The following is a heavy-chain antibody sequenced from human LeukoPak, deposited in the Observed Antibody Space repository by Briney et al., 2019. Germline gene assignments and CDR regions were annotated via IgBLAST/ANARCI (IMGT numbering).Heavy chain of an antibody. Sequence: PSETLSLTCTVSGGSISSYYWSWIRQPPGKGLEWIGYIYYSGSTKYNPSLKSRVTISVDTSKNQFSLKLSSVTAADTAVYYCARETPGAGHFDYWGQGSLVTVSS. CDR2: IYYSGST. CDR3: ARETPGAGHFDY. D-gene: IGHD7-27*01. V-gene: IGHV4-59*01. CDR1: GGSISSYY. J-gene: IGHJ4*02.